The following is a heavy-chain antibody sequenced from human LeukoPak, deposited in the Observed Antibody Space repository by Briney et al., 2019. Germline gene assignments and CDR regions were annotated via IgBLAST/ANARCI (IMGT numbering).Heavy chain of an antibody. Sequence: ASVKVSCKASGYTFTSYGISWVRQAPGQGLEWMGGIIPIFGTANYAQKFQGRVTITTDESTSTAYMELCSLRSEDTAVYYCARALWSYPFLYYFDYWGQGTLVTVSS. D-gene: IGHD4/OR15-4a*01. CDR1: GYTFTSYG. CDR2: IIPIFGTA. J-gene: IGHJ4*02. CDR3: ARALWSYPFLYYFDY. V-gene: IGHV1-69*05.